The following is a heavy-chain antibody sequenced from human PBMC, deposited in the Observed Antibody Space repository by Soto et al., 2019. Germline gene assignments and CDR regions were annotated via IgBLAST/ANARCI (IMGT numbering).Heavy chain of an antibody. D-gene: IGHD6-6*01. V-gene: IGHV4-34*01. CDR1: GGSFSGCY. J-gene: IGHJ4*02. CDR2: INHSGST. CDR3: ARTVYSSSSGVCFDY. Sequence: SETLSLTCAVYGGSFSGCYWSWIRQPPGKGLEWIGEINHSGSTNYNPSLKSRVTISVDTSKNQFSLKLSSVTAADTAVYYCARTVYSSSSGVCFDYWGQGTLVTVSS.